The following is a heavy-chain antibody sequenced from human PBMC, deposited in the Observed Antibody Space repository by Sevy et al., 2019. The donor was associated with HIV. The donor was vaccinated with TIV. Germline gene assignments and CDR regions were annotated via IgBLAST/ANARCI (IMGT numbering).Heavy chain of an antibody. D-gene: IGHD3-10*01. CDR3: ARDLGYYYGPGGMDV. CDR1: GFTFSSYW. V-gene: IGHV3-74*01. CDR2: INSDGSSA. J-gene: IGHJ6*04. Sequence: GGSLRLSCAASGFTFSSYWMHWVRQAPGKGLVWVSRINSDGSSASYADSVKGRFTISRDNAKNTLYLQMNSLGPEDTAVYFCARDLGYYYGPGGMDVWGKGTTVTVSS.